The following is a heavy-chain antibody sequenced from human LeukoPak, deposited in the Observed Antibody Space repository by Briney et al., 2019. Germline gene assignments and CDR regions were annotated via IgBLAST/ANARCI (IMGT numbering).Heavy chain of an antibody. Sequence: GESLKISCKGSGYSFTSYWIGWVRQMPGKGLGWMGIIYPGDSDTRYSPSFQGQVIISADKSISTAYLQWSSLKASDTAMYYCARPPTAYGDYAFDIWGQGTMVTVSS. CDR3: ARPPTAYGDYAFDI. CDR2: IYPGDSDT. V-gene: IGHV5-51*01. D-gene: IGHD4-17*01. J-gene: IGHJ3*02. CDR1: GYSFTSYW.